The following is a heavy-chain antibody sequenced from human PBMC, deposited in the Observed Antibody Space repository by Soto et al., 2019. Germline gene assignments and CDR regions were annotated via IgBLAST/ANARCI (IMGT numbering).Heavy chain of an antibody. D-gene: IGHD3-16*01. CDR2: IRSKAYGGTT. CDR1: GFTFGDYA. Sequence: GGSLGLSCTASGFTFGDYAMSWVRQAPGKGLEWVGFIRSKAYGGTTEYAASVKGRFTISRDDSKSIAYLQMNSLKTEDTAVYYCTRCLVGYVWGGPDAFDIWGQGTMVTVSS. J-gene: IGHJ3*02. V-gene: IGHV3-49*04. CDR3: TRCLVGYVWGGPDAFDI.